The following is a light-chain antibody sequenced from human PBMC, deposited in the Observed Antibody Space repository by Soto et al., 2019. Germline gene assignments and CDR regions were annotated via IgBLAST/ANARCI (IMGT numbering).Light chain of an antibody. CDR3: QQYGISPWT. CDR2: GAS. CDR1: QSVSSSY. Sequence: EIVLTQSPGTLSLSPGERATLSCSASQSVSSSYLAWYQQKPGQAPRLLLYGASSRATGIPDRFSGSGSGPDFTLTISRLEPEDFAVYYCQQYGISPWTFGQGTKVEIK. V-gene: IGKV3-20*01. J-gene: IGKJ1*01.